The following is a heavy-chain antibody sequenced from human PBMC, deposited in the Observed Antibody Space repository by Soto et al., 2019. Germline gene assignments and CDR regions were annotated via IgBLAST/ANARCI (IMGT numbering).Heavy chain of an antibody. CDR2: VHDSGST. J-gene: IGHJ5*01. V-gene: IGHV4-59*02. Sequence: SATLSLPCPVSGGSVTSYYWSWIRQPPGHGLEWIGYVHDSGSTNYNPSLKSRVTISVDTSKNQVSLKLNSVTATDTAVYYCARNYRRGPPFNWFDSWGQGTLVTVSS. CDR1: GGSVTSYY. D-gene: IGHD3-16*02. CDR3: ARNYRRGPPFNWFDS.